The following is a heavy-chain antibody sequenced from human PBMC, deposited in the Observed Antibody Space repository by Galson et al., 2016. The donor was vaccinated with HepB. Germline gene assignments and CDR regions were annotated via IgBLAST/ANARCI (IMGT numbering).Heavy chain of an antibody. CDR2: ISGSGDKT. V-gene: IGHV3-23*01. D-gene: IGHD6-19*01. CDR1: GFTFNIFG. J-gene: IGHJ4*02. CDR3: AKGPVQQWSPVYSDY. Sequence: SLRLSCAASGFTFNIFGMTWVRQAPGKGLEWVSVISGSGDKTYYADSVKGRFTISRDNSKNTVFLQMNTLRGEDTAVYYCAKGPVQQWSPVYSDYWGQGTLVTVSS.